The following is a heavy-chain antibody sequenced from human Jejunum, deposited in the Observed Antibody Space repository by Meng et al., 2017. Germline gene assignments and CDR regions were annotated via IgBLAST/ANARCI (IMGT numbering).Heavy chain of an antibody. CDR1: GIAFSAAG. J-gene: IGHJ4*02. CDR2: IWSDGSNA. Sequence: QGGLAESRRVVVQPGRSLRLSCAASGIAFSAAGMHWARQAPGKGLEWVAMIWSDGSNAYYADSVTGRFTISRDNSKNTVYLQMNSLKTEDTAVYYCTTFKGWGYFDYWGQGALVTVSS. V-gene: IGHV3-33*01. D-gene: IGHD3-16*01. CDR3: TTFKGWGYFDY.